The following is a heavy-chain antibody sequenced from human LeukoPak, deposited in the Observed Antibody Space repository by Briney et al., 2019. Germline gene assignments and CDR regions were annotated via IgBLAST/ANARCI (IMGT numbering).Heavy chain of an antibody. CDR2: IYHSGST. Sequence: SETLSLTCTVSGGSISSGGYYWSWIRQPPGKGLEWIGYIYHSGSTYYNPSLKSRVTISVDRSKNQFSLKLSSVTAADTAVYYCARGPILWFGEFLYYYGMDVWGQGTTVTVSS. V-gene: IGHV4-30-2*01. CDR1: GGSISSGGYY. J-gene: IGHJ6*02. CDR3: ARGPILWFGEFLYYYGMDV. D-gene: IGHD3-10*01.